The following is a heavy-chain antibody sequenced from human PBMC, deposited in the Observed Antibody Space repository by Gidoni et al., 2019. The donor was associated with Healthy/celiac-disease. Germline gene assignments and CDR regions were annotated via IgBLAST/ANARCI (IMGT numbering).Heavy chain of an antibody. CDR2: ISYDGSNK. CDR3: AKGDGYGDYRYFDY. D-gene: IGHD4-17*01. Sequence: QVQLVESGGGVVQPGRSLRLSCAASGFTFSSYGMHWVRQAPGKGLAWVAVISYDGSNKYYADSVKGRFTISRDNSKNTLYLQMNSLRAEDTAVYYCAKGDGYGDYRYFDYWGQGTLVTVSS. CDR1: GFTFSSYG. J-gene: IGHJ4*02. V-gene: IGHV3-30*18.